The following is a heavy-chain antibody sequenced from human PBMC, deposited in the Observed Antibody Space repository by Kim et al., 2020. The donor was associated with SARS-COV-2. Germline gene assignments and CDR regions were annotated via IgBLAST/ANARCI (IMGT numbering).Heavy chain of an antibody. CDR2: ISWDGGST. Sequence: GGSLRLSCAASGFTFDDYTMHWVRQAPGKGLEWVSLISWDGGSTYYADSVKGRFTISRDNSKNSLYLQMNSLRTEDTALYYCAKDVLPLYSSGWYPFDAFDIWGQGTMVTVSS. J-gene: IGHJ3*02. CDR1: GFTFDDYT. D-gene: IGHD6-19*01. V-gene: IGHV3-43*01. CDR3: AKDVLPLYSSGWYPFDAFDI.